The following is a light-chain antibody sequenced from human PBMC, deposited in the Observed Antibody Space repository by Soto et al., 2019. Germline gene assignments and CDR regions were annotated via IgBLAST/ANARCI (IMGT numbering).Light chain of an antibody. CDR1: QSVSSNY. CDR3: LQYGSSSYT. J-gene: IGKJ2*01. Sequence: EIVLTQSPGTLSLSPGERATLSCRASQSVSSNYLAWYQQKPGQAPRLLIYGASSRATGIPDRFSGSGSGTDFTLTISRLEPEDFAVYYCLQYGSSSYTFGQGTKLEIK. V-gene: IGKV3-20*01. CDR2: GAS.